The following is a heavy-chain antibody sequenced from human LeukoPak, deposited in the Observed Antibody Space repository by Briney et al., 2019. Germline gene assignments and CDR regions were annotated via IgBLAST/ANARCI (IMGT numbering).Heavy chain of an antibody. CDR2: TNHSGST. V-gene: IGHV4-34*01. D-gene: IGHD2-2*01. CDR1: GGSFSGYY. J-gene: IGHJ6*04. Sequence: SETLSLTCAVYGGSFSGYYWSWIRQPPGKGLEWIGETNHSGSTNYNPSLKSRVTISVDASKNQFSLKLSSVTAADTAVYYCASGGGCSSTSCHPAYYYGMDVWGKGTTVTVSS. CDR3: ASGGGCSSTSCHPAYYYGMDV.